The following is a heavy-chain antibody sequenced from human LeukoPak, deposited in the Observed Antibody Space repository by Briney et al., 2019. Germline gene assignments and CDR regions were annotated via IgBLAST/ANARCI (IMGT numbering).Heavy chain of an antibody. CDR3: AKGGTYRDYFDY. V-gene: IGHV3-30*18. J-gene: IGHJ4*02. CDR1: GFTFSSHD. CDR2: ISHDGSNK. D-gene: IGHD3-16*01. Sequence: GGSLRLSCAASGFTFSSHDVIWVRQAPGKGLEWVTVISHDGSNKYYADSVKGRFTISRDNSKNTLYLQMNSLRAEDTAVYYCAKGGTYRDYFDYWGQGTLVTVSS.